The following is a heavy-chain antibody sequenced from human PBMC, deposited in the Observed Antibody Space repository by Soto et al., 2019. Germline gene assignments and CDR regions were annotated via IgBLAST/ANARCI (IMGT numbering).Heavy chain of an antibody. CDR3: ARGGEEDYDSSGYYYLLDE. CDR1: GGTFSSYT. D-gene: IGHD3-22*01. Sequence: SVKVSCKASGGTFSSYTISWVRQSPGQGLEWMGRIIPILGIANYAQKFQGRVTITADKSTSTAYMELSSLRSEDTAVYYCARGGEEDYDSSGYYYLLDEWGKGTLVTV. V-gene: IGHV1-69*02. J-gene: IGHJ1*01. CDR2: IIPILGIA.